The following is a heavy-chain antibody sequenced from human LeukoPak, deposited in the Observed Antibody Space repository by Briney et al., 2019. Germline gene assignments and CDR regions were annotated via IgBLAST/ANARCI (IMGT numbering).Heavy chain of an antibody. CDR2: IYYSGST. J-gene: IGHJ3*02. D-gene: IGHD4-17*01. CDR3: ARPSTTVTTRDKPWGAFDI. CDR1: GGSISSYY. V-gene: IGHV4-59*08. Sequence: PSETLSLTCTVSGGSISSYYWSWLRQPPGKGLEWIGYIYYSGSTNYNPSLKSRVTISVDTSKNQFSLKLSSVTAADTAVYYCARPSTTVTTRDKPWGAFDIWGQGTMVTVSS.